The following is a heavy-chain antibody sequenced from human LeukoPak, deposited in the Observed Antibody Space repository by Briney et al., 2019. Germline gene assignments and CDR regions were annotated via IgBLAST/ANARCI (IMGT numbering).Heavy chain of an antibody. CDR1: GGSISSGSYY. D-gene: IGHD3-16*01. V-gene: IGHV4-61*02. Sequence: SETLSLTCTVSGGSISSGSYYWSWIRQPAGKGLEWIGRIYTSGSTNYNPSLKSRVTISVDTSKNQFSLKLSSVTAADTAVYYWGRGRGEGAALSYWGQGTLVTVSP. CDR3: GRGRGEGAALSY. J-gene: IGHJ4*02. CDR2: IYTSGST.